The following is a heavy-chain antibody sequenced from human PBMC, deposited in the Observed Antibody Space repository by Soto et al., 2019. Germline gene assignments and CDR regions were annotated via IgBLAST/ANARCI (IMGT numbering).Heavy chain of an antibody. CDR1: GFTFSTDS. V-gene: IGHV3-48*02. CDR2: ISTSGATR. J-gene: IGHJ4*02. CDR3: ARFFGSGFDY. D-gene: IGHD6-19*01. Sequence: EVQLVESGGGLVQPGGSLRLSCVASGFTFSTDSMNWVRQAPGKGLKWVAHISTSGATRYYADSVKGRFTISRDNAKTSLYLQMDSQRNEDTAVYYCARFFGSGFDYWGQGTLVTVSS.